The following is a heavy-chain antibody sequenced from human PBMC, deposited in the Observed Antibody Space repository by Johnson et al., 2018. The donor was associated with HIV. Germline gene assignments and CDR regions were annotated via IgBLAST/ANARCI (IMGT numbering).Heavy chain of an antibody. J-gene: IGHJ3*02. CDR3: ARDQRHIAAAGPPDAFDI. CDR1: GFTFDDYA. V-gene: IGHV3-7*01. D-gene: IGHD6-13*01. Sequence: VQLVESGGGVVQPGRSLRLSCAASGFTFDDYAMHWVRQAPGKGLEWVANIKQDGSEKYYVDSVKGRFTISRDNAKNSVYLQMNNLRVEDTAVYYCARDQRHIAAAGPPDAFDIWGQGTMVTVSS. CDR2: IKQDGSEK.